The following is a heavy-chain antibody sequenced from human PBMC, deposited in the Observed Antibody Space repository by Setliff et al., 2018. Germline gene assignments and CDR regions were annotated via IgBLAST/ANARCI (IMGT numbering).Heavy chain of an antibody. Sequence: KPSETLSLTCAVYGGSFSGYYWSWIRQPPGKGLEWIGYIYYSGSTYYNPSLKSRVTISVDTSKNQFSLKLSSVTAADTAVYYCASLSPLRGYSYGIDYWGQGTLVTVS. CDR2: IYYSGST. CDR3: ASLSPLRGYSYGIDY. J-gene: IGHJ4*02. V-gene: IGHV4-30-4*08. CDR1: GGSFSGYY. D-gene: IGHD5-18*01.